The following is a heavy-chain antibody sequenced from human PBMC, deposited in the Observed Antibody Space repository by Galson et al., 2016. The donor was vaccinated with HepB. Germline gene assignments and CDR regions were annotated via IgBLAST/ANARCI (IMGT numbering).Heavy chain of an antibody. Sequence: QSGAEVKKAGESLRISCEGSGYNFPYYWIAWVRQMPGKGLEWMGTICPETSEATYSPSFQGQVTVSADNSISTAYLQWSSLKASDTAMYYYARYRLAHFDDYFWHWGRGTLVTVSS. CDR2: ICPETSEA. V-gene: IGHV5-51*01. J-gene: IGHJ4*02. D-gene: IGHD3-16*01. CDR3: ARYRLAHFDDYFWH. CDR1: GYNFPYYW.